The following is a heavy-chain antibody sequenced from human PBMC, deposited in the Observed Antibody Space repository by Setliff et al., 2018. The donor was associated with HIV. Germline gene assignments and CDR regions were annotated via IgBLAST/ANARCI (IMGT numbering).Heavy chain of an antibody. CDR1: GVSFGSSDYY. CDR2: FYYSGST. CDR3: ARNTRAGDFDY. Sequence: SETLSLTCTVSGVSFGSSDYYRAWIRQPPGKGLEWIGSFYYSGSTYYNPSLKSRVTISVDTSKNQFSLRLTSVTAADTAVCYCARNTRAGDFDYWGQGTLVTVSS. D-gene: IGHD3-10*01. J-gene: IGHJ4*02. V-gene: IGHV4-39*01.